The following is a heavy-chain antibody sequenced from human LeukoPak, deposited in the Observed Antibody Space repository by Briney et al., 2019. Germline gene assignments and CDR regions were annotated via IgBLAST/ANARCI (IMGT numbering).Heavy chain of an antibody. CDR1: GYRFSGYY. Sequence: ASVKVSCKTSGYRFSGYYMHWVRQSPGQGLEWMGWINPNSGDTNYAQKFQGRVTMTRDTSISTAYMELSRLRSDDTAVYYCARDTTPSLGDAFDIWGQGTMVTVSS. D-gene: IGHD1-14*01. CDR2: INPNSGDT. V-gene: IGHV1-2*02. CDR3: ARDTTPSLGDAFDI. J-gene: IGHJ3*02.